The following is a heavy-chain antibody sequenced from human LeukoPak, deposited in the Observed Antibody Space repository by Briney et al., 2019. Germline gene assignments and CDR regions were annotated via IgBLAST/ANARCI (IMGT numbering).Heavy chain of an antibody. J-gene: IGHJ4*02. CDR1: GFTFRTYA. Sequence: EGSLRLSCAASGFTFRTYAMSWVRQAPGKGLEWISTITGSGGSTYYTDSVKGRFTISRDNSKNTLFLQMDSLRAEDTAVYYCAKDPADYRGWFDYWGQGTLVTVSS. CDR2: ITGSGGST. V-gene: IGHV3-23*01. D-gene: IGHD4-11*01. CDR3: AKDPADYRGWFDY.